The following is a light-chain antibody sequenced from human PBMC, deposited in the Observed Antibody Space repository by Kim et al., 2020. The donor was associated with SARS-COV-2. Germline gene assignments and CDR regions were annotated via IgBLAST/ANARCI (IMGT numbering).Light chain of an antibody. CDR1: SSNIGSNY. J-gene: IGLJ2*01. CDR2: RNN. CDR3: AVWDDSLSGVV. V-gene: IGLV1-47*01. Sequence: GQEVTISCSGSSSNIGSNYVYWYQQLPGTAPKLLIYRNNQRPSGVPGRFSGSESGTSASLAISGLRSEDEADYYCAVWDDSLSGVVFGGGTQLTVL.